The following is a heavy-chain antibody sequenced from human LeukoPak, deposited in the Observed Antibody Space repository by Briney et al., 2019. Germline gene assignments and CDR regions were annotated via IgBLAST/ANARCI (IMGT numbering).Heavy chain of an antibody. D-gene: IGHD5-24*01. Sequence: GASVKVSCKASGYTFTSYGISWVRQAPGQGLEWMGWISAYNGNTNYAQKLQGRVTMTTDTSTSTAYMELRSLSSDDTAVYYCARDEDGTYYYYYGMDVWGQGTTVTVSS. CDR1: GYTFTSYG. CDR2: ISAYNGNT. J-gene: IGHJ6*02. CDR3: ARDEDGTYYYYYGMDV. V-gene: IGHV1-18*01.